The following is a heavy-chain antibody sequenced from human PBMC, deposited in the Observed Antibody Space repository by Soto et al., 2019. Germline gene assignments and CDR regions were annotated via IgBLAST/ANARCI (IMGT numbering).Heavy chain of an antibody. CDR3: ARESQDYDFWSGYYVDV. CDR2: IKQDGSEK. V-gene: IGHV3-7*01. CDR1: GFTFSSYW. Sequence: EVQLVESGGGLVQPGGSLRLSCAASGFTFSSYWMSWVRQAPGKGLEWVVNIKQDGSEKYYVDSVKGRFTISRDNAKNSLYLQMNSLRAEDTAVYYCARESQDYDFWSGYYVDVWGKGTTVTVSS. D-gene: IGHD3-3*01. J-gene: IGHJ6*03.